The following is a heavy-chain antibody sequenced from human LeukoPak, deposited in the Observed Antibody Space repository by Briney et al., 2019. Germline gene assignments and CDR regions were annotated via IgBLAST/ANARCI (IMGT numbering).Heavy chain of an antibody. J-gene: IGHJ5*02. CDR3: ARDSEEYSSSFDP. V-gene: IGHV3-33*01. Sequence: PGRSLRLSCAASGFTFSSYGMHWVRQAPGKGLEWVAVIWYDGSNKYYADSVKGRFTISRDNSKNTLYLQMNSLRAEDTAVYYCARDSEEYSSSFDPWGQGTLVTVSS. CDR1: GFTFSSYG. CDR2: IWYDGSNK. D-gene: IGHD6-6*01.